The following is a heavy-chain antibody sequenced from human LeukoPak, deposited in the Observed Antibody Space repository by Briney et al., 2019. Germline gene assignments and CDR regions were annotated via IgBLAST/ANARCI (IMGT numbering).Heavy chain of an antibody. J-gene: IGHJ4*02. CDR1: GFTLSSYW. V-gene: IGHV3-7*01. CDR3: ARAGCSYADY. Sequence: GGSLRLSCAVSGFTLSSYWMSWVRQAPGKGLEWVANIKQDGSEKHYVDSVKGRFTISRDNVKKSLYLQMNSQRAEDTAVYYCARAGCSYADYWGQGTLDTVSS. CDR2: IKQDGSEK. D-gene: IGHD5-18*01.